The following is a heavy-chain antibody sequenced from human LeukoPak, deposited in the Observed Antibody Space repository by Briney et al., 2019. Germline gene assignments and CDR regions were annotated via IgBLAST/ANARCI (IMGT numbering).Heavy chain of an antibody. Sequence: GRSLRLSCAASGFTFSSYGMHWVRQAPGKGLEWVAVISYDGSNKYYADSVKGRFTISRDNSKNTLYLQTNSLRAEDTAVYYCAKDGGIAVAGTFDYWGQGTLVTVSS. D-gene: IGHD6-19*01. V-gene: IGHV3-30*18. CDR2: ISYDGSNK. CDR1: GFTFSSYG. CDR3: AKDGGIAVAGTFDY. J-gene: IGHJ4*02.